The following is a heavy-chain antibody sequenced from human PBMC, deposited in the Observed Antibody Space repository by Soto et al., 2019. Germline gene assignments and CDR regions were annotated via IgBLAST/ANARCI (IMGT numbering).Heavy chain of an antibody. V-gene: IGHV3-7*01. CDR2: VEEDVSDE. J-gene: IGHJ4*02. D-gene: IGHD1-20*01. CDR1: GFSFNSYR. CDR3: RTEYKGY. Sequence: GGSLRLSCAASGFSFNSYRMSWVRQAPGKGLEWLACVEEDVSDEYYVDSVKGRFTISRDNAKSSVYLQMNSLRAEDTAVYYCRTEYKGYWGQGTRVTFSS.